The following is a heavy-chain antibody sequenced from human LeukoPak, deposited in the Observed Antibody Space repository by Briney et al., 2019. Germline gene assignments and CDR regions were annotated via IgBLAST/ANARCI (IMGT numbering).Heavy chain of an antibody. Sequence: PGGSLRLSCAAYGFTFSSYGMNWVRQAPGKGLEWLSYLSNTGNIHYEQSVKGRFTISRDNAKSPLCLELDGLRAEDTAVYYGARRGDSPMIGDHWGEEILVTVAS. D-gene: IGHD3-10*02. CDR1: GFTFSSYG. CDR3: ARRGDSPMIGDH. CDR2: LSNTGNI. V-gene: IGHV3-48*01. J-gene: IGHJ4*02.